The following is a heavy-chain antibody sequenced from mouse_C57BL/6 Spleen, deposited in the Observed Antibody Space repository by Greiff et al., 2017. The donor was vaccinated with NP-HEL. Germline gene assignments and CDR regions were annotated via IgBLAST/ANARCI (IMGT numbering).Heavy chain of an antibody. D-gene: IGHD1-1*01. V-gene: IGHV1-52*01. CDR1: GYTFTSYW. CDR3: ARRGHYEWDY. Sequence: QVQLQQPGAELVRPGSSVKLSCKASGYTFTSYWMHWVKQRPIQGLEWIGNIDPSDSETHYNQKFKDKATLTVDKSSSTAYMQLSSLTSEDSAVYYCARRGHYEWDYWGQGTTLTVSS. CDR2: IDPSDSET. J-gene: IGHJ2*01.